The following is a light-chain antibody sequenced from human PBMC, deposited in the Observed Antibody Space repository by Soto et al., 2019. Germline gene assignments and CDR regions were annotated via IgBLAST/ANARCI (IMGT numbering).Light chain of an antibody. CDR2: GAS. CDR3: QQYNSWPQT. CDR1: QSVSSN. J-gene: IGKJ1*01. V-gene: IGKV3-15*01. Sequence: EIVMTQSPATLSGSPGERATLSCRASQSVSSNLAWYQQKPGQAPRLLIYGASTRATGIPARFSGSGSGTEFTLTISSLQSEDFAVYYCQQYNSWPQTFGQGTKVEIK.